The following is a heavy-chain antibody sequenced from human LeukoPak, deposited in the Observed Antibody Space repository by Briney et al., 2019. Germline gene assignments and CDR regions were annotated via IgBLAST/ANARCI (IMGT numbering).Heavy chain of an antibody. D-gene: IGHD3-10*01. CDR2: VSYEGSTV. CDR3: TKEGLGSGTFSAWFDL. Sequence: GRSLRLSCTPSGFIFSNYGMHWVRQAPGKGLEWVAVVSYEGSTVYYADSVKGRFTISRDNSKNILSLQMNSLRVEDTAVYYCTKEGLGSGTFSAWFDLWGQGTLVTVSS. CDR1: GFIFSNYG. V-gene: IGHV3-30*18. J-gene: IGHJ5*02.